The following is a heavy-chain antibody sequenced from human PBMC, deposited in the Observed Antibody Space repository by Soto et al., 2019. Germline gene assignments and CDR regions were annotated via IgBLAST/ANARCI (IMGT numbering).Heavy chain of an antibody. CDR1: GGSISSSSYY. D-gene: IGHD3-22*01. Sequence: SETLSLTCTVSGGSISSSSYYWGWIRQPPGKGLEWIGSIYYSGSTYYNPSLKSRVTISVDTSKNQFSLKLSSVTAADTAVYYCARHVGYYDSSGYYYNYYFDYWGQGTLVTVSS. J-gene: IGHJ4*02. CDR3: ARHVGYYDSSGYYYNYYFDY. V-gene: IGHV4-39*01. CDR2: IYYSGST.